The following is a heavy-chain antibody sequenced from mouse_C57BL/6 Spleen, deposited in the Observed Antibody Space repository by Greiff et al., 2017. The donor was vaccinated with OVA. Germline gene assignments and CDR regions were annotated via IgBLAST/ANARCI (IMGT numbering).Heavy chain of an antibody. D-gene: IGHD1-1*01. CDR1: GYTFTSYW. Sequence: QVQLQQPGAELVRPGSSVKLSCKASGYTFTSYWMHWVKQRPIQGLEWIGNIDPSDSETHYNQKFKDKATLTVDKSSSTAYMQLSSLTSEDSAVYYCARRGYYGSSYYYAMDYWGQGTSVTVSS. J-gene: IGHJ4*01. CDR2: IDPSDSET. CDR3: ARRGYYGSSYYYAMDY. V-gene: IGHV1-52*01.